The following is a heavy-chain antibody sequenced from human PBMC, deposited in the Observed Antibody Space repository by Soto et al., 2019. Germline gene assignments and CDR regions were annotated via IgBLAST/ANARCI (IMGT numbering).Heavy chain of an antibody. D-gene: IGHD2-8*01. CDR1: GGSVSNSNYY. CDR3: VSQRTSVLTQAYFDY. Sequence: SETLSLTCTVSGGSVSNSNYYWGWIRQSPGKGLEWIGSVYYRGRSYSNSSVKSRVTISVDTSKNQFSLNLNSVTASDTAVYFCVSQRTSVLTQAYFDYWGPGALVTVSS. J-gene: IGHJ4*02. CDR2: VYYRGRS. V-gene: IGHV4-39*01.